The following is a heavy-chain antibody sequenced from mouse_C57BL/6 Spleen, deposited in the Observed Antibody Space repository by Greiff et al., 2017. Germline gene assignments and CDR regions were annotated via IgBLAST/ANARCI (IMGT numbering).Heavy chain of an antibody. CDR2: IYPGDGDT. CDR1: GYAFSSSW. CDR3: APSDSSGYVLDY. V-gene: IGHV1-82*01. J-gene: IGHJ2*01. D-gene: IGHD3-2*02. Sequence: QVQLQQSGPELVKPGASVKISCKASGYAFSSSWMNWVKQRPGKGLEWIGRIYPGDGDTNYNGKFKGKATLTADKSSSTAYMQRSSLTSEDSAVYFCAPSDSSGYVLDYWRQGTTLTVSS.